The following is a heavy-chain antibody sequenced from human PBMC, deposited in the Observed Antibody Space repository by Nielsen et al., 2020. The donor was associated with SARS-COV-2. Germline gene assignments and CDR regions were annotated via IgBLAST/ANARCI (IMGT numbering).Heavy chain of an antibody. V-gene: IGHV1-69*02. Sequence: SVKVSCKASGYTFTGYYMHWVRQAPGQGLEWMGRIIPILGIANYAQKFQGRVTITADKSTSTAYMELSSLRSEDTAVYYCAGYYYYGMDVWGQGTTVTVSS. CDR3: AGYYYYGMDV. CDR2: IIPILGIA. J-gene: IGHJ6*02. CDR1: GYTFTGYY.